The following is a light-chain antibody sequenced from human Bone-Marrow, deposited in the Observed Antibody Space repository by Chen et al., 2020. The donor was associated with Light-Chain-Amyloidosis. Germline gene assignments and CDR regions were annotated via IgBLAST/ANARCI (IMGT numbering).Light chain of an antibody. CDR1: QSVSSY. Sequence: EIVLTQSPATLSLSPGERATLSCRASQSVSSYLAWYQQKPGQAPRLLIYDASNRATGIPARFSGSGSGTDFTLTISSLDPEDFAVYYCQQRSNWPYTFGQGTKLEIQ. CDR3: QQRSNWPYT. CDR2: DAS. J-gene: IGKJ2*01. V-gene: IGKV3-11*01.